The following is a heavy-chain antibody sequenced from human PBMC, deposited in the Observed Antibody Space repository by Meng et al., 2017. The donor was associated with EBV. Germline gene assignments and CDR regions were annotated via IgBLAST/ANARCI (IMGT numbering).Heavy chain of an antibody. Sequence: EVELVGSGGGLCQPGGSLKLSCAASGFTFSGSAMHWVRQASGKGLEWVGRIRSKAKSYAKAYAASVKGRFTISRDDSKNTAYLQMNSLKTEDTAVYYCTRMSSPLDYWGQGTLVTVSS. V-gene: IGHV3-73*01. CDR3: TRMSSPLDY. CDR2: IRSKAKSYAK. CDR1: GFTFSGSA. J-gene: IGHJ4*02. D-gene: IGHD2-2*01.